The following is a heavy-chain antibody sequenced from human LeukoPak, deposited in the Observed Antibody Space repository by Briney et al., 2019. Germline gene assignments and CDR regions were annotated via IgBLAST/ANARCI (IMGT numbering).Heavy chain of an antibody. J-gene: IGHJ3*02. CDR1: GGTFSSYA. V-gene: IGHV1-69*06. D-gene: IGHD6-13*01. CDR3: ARDLKLPGISSSWHDDAFDI. Sequence: ASVKVSCKASGGTFSSYAISWVRQAPGQGLEWRGGIIPIFGTANYAQKFQGRVAITADKSTSTAYMELSSLRSEDTAVYYCARDLKLPGISSSWHDDAFDIWGQGTMVTVSS. CDR2: IIPIFGTA.